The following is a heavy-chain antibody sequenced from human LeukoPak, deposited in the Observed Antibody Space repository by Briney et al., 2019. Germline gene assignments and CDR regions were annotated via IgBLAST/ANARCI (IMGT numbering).Heavy chain of an antibody. CDR1: GGSISSNSYY. CDR3: ARLITGVDY. CDR2: IYYSGST. Sequence: SETLSLTCAVSGGSISSNSYYWGWIRQPPGKGLEWIGSIYYSGSTYYNPSLKSRVTISVDTSKNQFSLKLSSVTAADTAVYYCARLITGVDYWGQGTLVTVSS. V-gene: IGHV4-39*07. D-gene: IGHD1-20*01. J-gene: IGHJ4*02.